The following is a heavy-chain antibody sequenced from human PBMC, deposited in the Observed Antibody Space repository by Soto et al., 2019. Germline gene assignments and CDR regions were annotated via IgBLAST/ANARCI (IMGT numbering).Heavy chain of an antibody. V-gene: IGHV1-46*01. Sequence: ASVKGSCKTSGYTFTYYHVHWARQAPGQGLEWMGIINPNGGDTTYAQKFQGRVTMTRHTSTSTVYLEVSSLRSEETALYYCARETYSYGLLFYLDYWGQGTLVTVSS. J-gene: IGHJ4*02. CDR1: GYTFTYYH. CDR3: ARETYSYGLLFYLDY. D-gene: IGHD3-10*01. CDR2: INPNGGDT.